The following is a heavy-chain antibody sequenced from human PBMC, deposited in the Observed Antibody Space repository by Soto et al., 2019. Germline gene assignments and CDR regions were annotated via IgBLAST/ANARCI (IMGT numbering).Heavy chain of an antibody. CDR2: LLRSGSTA. CDR1: GFTFSNYA. Sequence: GGSLRLSCAASGFTFSNYAMTWARQSPGKGLEWVSSLLRSGSTAYYADSVRGRFTISSDTSANSLYLQMDSLRAEDTAIYYCAKDAVSGDGIWLMDSWGQGTVVTVSS. D-gene: IGHD4-17*01. CDR3: AKDAVSGDGIWLMDS. V-gene: IGHV3-23*01. J-gene: IGHJ5*02.